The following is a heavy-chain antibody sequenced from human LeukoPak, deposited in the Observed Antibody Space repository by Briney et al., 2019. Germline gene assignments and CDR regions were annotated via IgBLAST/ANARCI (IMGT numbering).Heavy chain of an antibody. CDR3: ARGAYSSGFDD. CDR1: GFTFSSYW. CDR2: IKQDGSEK. J-gene: IGHJ4*02. Sequence: GGSLRLSCAASGFTFSSYWMSWVRQAPGKGLEWVANIKQDGSEKYYVDSVKGRFTISRDNSKNTLYLQTNSLRAEDTAVYYCARGAYSSGFDDWGQGTLVTVSS. D-gene: IGHD6-13*01. V-gene: IGHV3-7*01.